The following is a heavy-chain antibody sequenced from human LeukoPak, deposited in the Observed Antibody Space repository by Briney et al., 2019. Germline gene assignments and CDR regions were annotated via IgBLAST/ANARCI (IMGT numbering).Heavy chain of an antibody. J-gene: IGHJ4*02. D-gene: IGHD1-26*01. Sequence: GGSLRLSCAASGFTFSSYAMSWVRQAPGKGLDGVSAISGSGGSTYYADSVKGRFTISRDNSKNTLYLQMNSLRAEATAVYYCAKRPWEGYFDSWGQGTLVTVSS. CDR1: GFTFSSYA. CDR3: AKRPWEGYFDS. V-gene: IGHV3-23*01. CDR2: ISGSGGST.